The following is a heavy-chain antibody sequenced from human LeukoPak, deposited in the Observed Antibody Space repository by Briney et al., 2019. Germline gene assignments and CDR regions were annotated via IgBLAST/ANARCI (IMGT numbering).Heavy chain of an antibody. J-gene: IGHJ4*02. CDR2: ISDGGFKL. D-gene: IGHD1-26*01. V-gene: IGHV3-48*03. Sequence: GGSLRLSCAASGFTFSSYEMNWVRQAPGKGLEWVSYISDGGFKLYYADSVRGRFIISRDDAKNSLSLQMNSLRAEDTAVYYCARARVPGGSHFTSDYWGQGTLVTVSS. CDR3: ARARVPGGSHFTSDY. CDR1: GFTFSSYE.